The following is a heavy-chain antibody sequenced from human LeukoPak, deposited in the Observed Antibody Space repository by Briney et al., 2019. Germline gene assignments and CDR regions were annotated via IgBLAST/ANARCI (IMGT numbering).Heavy chain of an antibody. CDR2: ISWNSGSI. V-gene: IGHV3-9*01. CDR1: GFTFDDYA. J-gene: IGHJ6*02. CDR3: AKATLNYYYGMGV. Sequence: GGSLRLSCAASGFTFDDYAMHWVRQAPGKGLEWVSGISWNSGSIGYADSVKGRFTISRDNAKNSLYLQMNSLRAEDTALYYCAKATLNYYYGMGVWGQGTTVTVSS.